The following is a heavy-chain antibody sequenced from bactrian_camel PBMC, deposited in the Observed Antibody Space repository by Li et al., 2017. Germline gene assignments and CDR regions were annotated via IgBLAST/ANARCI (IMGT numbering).Heavy chain of an antibody. Sequence: QLVESGGGLVQPGGSLRLSCAASGFDFGVYGMSWVRQSPEKGPEWVSTIYSGGSSTYYADSVQGRFTISRDSSKNTLYLEMTSLKPEDTAMYYCASDGRPSWYGRCSLHSTAFGLWGQGTQVTVSS. CDR3: ASDGRPSWYGRCSLHSTAFGL. CDR1: GFDFGVYG. J-gene: IGHJ6*01. CDR2: IYSGGSST. V-gene: IGHV3S30*01. D-gene: IGHD3*01.